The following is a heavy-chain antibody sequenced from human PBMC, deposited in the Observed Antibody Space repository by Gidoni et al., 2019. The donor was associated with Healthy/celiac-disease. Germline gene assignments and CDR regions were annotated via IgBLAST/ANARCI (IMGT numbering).Heavy chain of an antibody. V-gene: IGHV1-46*03. J-gene: IGHJ2*01. CDR3: ARANWGVALGAGWYFDL. CDR2: INPSGGST. CDR1: GYTFTIYY. Sequence: QVPLVQSGAEGKKPGASVKVSCTASGYTFTIYYIHWVRQAPGQGLEWMGIINPSGGSTSYAQKFQGRVTMTRDTSTSTVYMELSSLRSEDTAVYYCARANWGVALGAGWYFDLWGRGTLVTVSS. D-gene: IGHD7-27*01.